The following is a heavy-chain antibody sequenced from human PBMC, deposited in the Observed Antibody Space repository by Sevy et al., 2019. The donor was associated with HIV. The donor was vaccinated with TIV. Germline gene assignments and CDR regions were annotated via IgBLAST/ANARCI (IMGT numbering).Heavy chain of an antibody. J-gene: IGHJ4*02. CDR3: ATHAGIAAAGRVFDY. Sequence: GGSLRLSCAASGFTFSDHYIEWVRQAPGKGLEWVGRIRNKADSYTTEYAESVRGRFTISRDDSKNSLYLLMNSLKTEDTAVYYCATHAGIAAAGRVFDYWGQGTLVTVSS. V-gene: IGHV3-72*01. CDR1: GFTFSDHY. D-gene: IGHD6-13*01. CDR2: IRNKADSYTT.